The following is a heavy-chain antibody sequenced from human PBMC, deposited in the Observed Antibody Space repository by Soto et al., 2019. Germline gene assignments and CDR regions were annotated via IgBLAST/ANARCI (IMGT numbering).Heavy chain of an antibody. J-gene: IGHJ4*02. CDR2: IIPILGIA. CDR1: GGTFSSYT. V-gene: IGHV1-69*02. CDR3: ARGEAYCGGDCYWGPLDY. Sequence: QVQLVQSGAEVKKPGSSVKVSCKASGGTFSSYTISWVRQAPGQGLEWMGRIIPILGIANYAQKFQGRVKITADKSTSTAYMELSSLRSEDTAVYYCARGEAYCGGDCYWGPLDYWGQGTLVTVSS. D-gene: IGHD2-21*02.